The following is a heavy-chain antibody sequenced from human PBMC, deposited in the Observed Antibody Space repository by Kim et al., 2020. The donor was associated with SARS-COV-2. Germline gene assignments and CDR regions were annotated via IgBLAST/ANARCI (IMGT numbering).Heavy chain of an antibody. J-gene: IGHJ4*01. CDR3: ATRPPAGATVAPFD. V-gene: IGHV3-23*01. CDR2: INNRGGTT. D-gene: IGHD4-17*01. Sequence: GGSLRLSCAASGFSGFTFSDYIMSWVRQTPGKGLEWVSAINNRGGTTYYADSVKGRFTISRGNSKNTLYLQMDSLRAEDSAVYYCATRPPAGATVAPFD. CDR1: GFSGFTFSDYI.